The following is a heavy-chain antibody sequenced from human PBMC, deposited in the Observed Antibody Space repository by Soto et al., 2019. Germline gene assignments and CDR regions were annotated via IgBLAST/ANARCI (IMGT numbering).Heavy chain of an antibody. CDR2: IDSDGNST. D-gene: IGHD1-26*01. CDR1: GFTFSSYW. Sequence: GGSLRPSCAASGFTFSSYWMHWVRQVPGKGLVWVSHIDSDGNSTTYADPVKGRFTISRDNAKNTVYLQMNSLRADDTAVYYCVRDDVGVGIDYWGLGTLVTVSS. V-gene: IGHV3-74*03. J-gene: IGHJ4*02. CDR3: VRDDVGVGIDY.